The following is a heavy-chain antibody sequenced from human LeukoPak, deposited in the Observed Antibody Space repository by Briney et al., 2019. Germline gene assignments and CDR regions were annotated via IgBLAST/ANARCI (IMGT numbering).Heavy chain of an antibody. CDR1: VGSINSYY. Sequence: SETLSLTCTPSVGSINSYYWSGIRQPPGKGLECIGYIYYSKSTKYNPSLKSRVTISLDTSQNQFSLKLRSVTAADTAVYYCARVRGYMIEEYFDYWGQGTLVTVSS. V-gene: IGHV4-59*01. CDR2: IYYSKST. D-gene: IGHD3-22*01. CDR3: ARVRGYMIEEYFDY. J-gene: IGHJ4*02.